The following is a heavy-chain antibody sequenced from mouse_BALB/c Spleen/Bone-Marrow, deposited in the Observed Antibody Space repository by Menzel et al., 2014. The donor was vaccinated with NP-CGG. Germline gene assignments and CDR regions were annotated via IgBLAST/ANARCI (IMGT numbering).Heavy chain of an antibody. Sequence: VMLVESGPDLVAPPQSLSLTCTVSGFSLTSYGLHWVRQPPGKGLEWLGVIWSDGSTTYNSALKSRLSISKDNSKRQVLLKMNSLQTDDTAMYYCARSGTDYAMDYWGQGTSVTVSS. V-gene: IGHV2-6-2*01. D-gene: IGHD4-1*01. CDR3: ARSGTDYAMDY. CDR1: GFSLTSYG. J-gene: IGHJ4*01. CDR2: IWSDGST.